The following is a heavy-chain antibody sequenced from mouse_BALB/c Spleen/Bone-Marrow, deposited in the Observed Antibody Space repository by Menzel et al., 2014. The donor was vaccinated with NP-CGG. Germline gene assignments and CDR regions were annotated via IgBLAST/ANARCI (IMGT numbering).Heavy chain of an antibody. J-gene: IGHJ4*01. D-gene: IGHD2-14*01. CDR2: IDPENGDT. Sequence: EVQLQQSGAELVRSGASVKLSCTASGFNIXDYYMYWVKQRPEQGLEWIGWIDPENGDTEYAPKFQGKATMTADTSSNTAYLQLSSLTSEDTAVYHCNARDYRYEGYAMDNWGQGTSVTVSS. CDR3: NARDYRYEGYAMDN. V-gene: IGHV14-4*02. CDR1: GFNIXDYY.